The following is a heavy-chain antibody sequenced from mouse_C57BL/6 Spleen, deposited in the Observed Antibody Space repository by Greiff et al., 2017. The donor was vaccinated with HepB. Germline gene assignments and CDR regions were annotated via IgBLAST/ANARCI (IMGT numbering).Heavy chain of an antibody. CDR2: IDPNSGGT. CDR3: ASCSTTVHNWYFDD. J-gene: IGHJ1*03. Sequence: QVQLQQPGAELVKPGASVKLSCKASGYTFTSYWMHWVKQRPGRGLEWIGRIDPNSGGTKYNEKFKSKATLTVDKPSSTAYMQLSILTSENSAVYYGASCSTTVHNWYFDDWGTGTTVTVSS. D-gene: IGHD1-1*01. CDR1: GYTFTSYW. V-gene: IGHV1-72*01.